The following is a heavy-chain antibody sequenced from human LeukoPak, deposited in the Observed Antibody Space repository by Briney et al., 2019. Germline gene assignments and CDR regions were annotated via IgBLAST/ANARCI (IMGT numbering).Heavy chain of an antibody. D-gene: IGHD3-3*01. CDR1: GFTFSSYW. CDR2: IKQDGSEK. Sequence: PGGSLRLSCAASGFTFSSYWMSWVRQAPGKGLEWVANIKQDGSEKYYVDSVKGRFTISRDNAKNSLYLQMNSLRAEDTAVYYCARALYYDFWSGGIDYWGQGTLVTVSS. CDR3: ARALYYDFWSGGIDY. J-gene: IGHJ4*02. V-gene: IGHV3-7*01.